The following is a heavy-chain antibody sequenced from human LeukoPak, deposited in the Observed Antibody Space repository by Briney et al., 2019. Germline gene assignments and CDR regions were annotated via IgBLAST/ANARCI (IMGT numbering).Heavy chain of an antibody. J-gene: IGHJ1*01. Sequence: GGSLRLSCAASGFTFSTYWMSWVRQAPGKGLEWVANIKQDGSEKYYVDSVKGRFTISRDNAKNSLYLQMSSLRAEDTAVYYCARGPYCSSTSCYSLAEYFQLWGQGTLVTVSS. V-gene: IGHV3-7*01. CDR3: ARGPYCSSTSCYSLAEYFQL. CDR1: GFTFSTYW. D-gene: IGHD2-2*01. CDR2: IKQDGSEK.